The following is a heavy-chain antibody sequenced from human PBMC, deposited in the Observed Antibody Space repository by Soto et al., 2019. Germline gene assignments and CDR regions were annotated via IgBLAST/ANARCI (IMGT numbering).Heavy chain of an antibody. CDR2: INAGNGNT. CDR3: ARTRTVEVGEFFQY. V-gene: IGHV1-3*01. CDR1: GYTFSDYT. D-gene: IGHD2-2*01. Sequence: ASGKVSCKASGYTFSDYTIHWVREAPGQGLEWMGWINAGNGNTKYSQKFQGRVTISRDTSANTAYMELSSLTSEDASVYYCARTRTVEVGEFFQYWGQGTQVTVSS. J-gene: IGHJ1*01.